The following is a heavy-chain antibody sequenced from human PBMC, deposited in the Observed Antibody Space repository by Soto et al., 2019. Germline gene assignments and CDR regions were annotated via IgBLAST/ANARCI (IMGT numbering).Heavy chain of an antibody. Sequence: QMQLVQSGPEVKKPGTSVKVSCKASGFTFTSSAMQWVRQARGQRLEWIGWIVVGSGNTNYAQKFQERVTITRVMSTSTSYMELSSLRSEDTAVYYCAAEVVSVTAAAGSLGYWGQGTLVTVSS. CDR3: AAEVVSVTAAAGSLGY. D-gene: IGHD6-13*01. CDR2: IVVGSGNT. J-gene: IGHJ4*02. V-gene: IGHV1-58*02. CDR1: GFTFTSSA.